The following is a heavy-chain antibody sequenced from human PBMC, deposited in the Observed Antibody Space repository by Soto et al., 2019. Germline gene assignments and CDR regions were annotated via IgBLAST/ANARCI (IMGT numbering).Heavy chain of an antibody. CDR1: GFTCSSYA. D-gene: IGHD1-1*01. J-gene: IGHJ4*02. Sequence: PGGSLRLSCAASGFTCSSYAMHWVRQAPGRGLEWVAVISYGGSNKYYADSVKGRFTISRDNSKNTLFLQVNSLRAEDTAVYYCASEQLAVLRGVLDYWGQGTLVTVSS. CDR3: ASEQLAVLRGVLDY. V-gene: IGHV3-30-3*01. CDR2: ISYGGSNK.